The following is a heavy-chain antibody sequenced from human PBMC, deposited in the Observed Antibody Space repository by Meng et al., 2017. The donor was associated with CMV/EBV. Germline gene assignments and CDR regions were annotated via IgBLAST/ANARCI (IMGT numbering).Heavy chain of an antibody. CDR3: ARVGSSSWYDLNYFDY. J-gene: IGHJ4*02. Sequence: GSLRLSCTVSGGSISSSSYSWCWIRQPPGKGLGWIGSIYYRRSTYYNPSHNSRVTISVDTSKNQFTLKLSSVTAADTAVYDCARVGSSSWYDLNYFDYWGQGTLVTVSS. D-gene: IGHD6-13*01. CDR2: IYYRRST. V-gene: IGHV4-39*06. CDR1: GGSISSSSYS.